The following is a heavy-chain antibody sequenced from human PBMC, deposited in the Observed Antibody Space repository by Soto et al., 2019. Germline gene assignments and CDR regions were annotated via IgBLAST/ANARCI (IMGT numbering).Heavy chain of an antibody. D-gene: IGHD3-3*01. V-gene: IGHV1-69*01. Sequence: QVQLVQSGAEVKKPGSSVKVSCKASGGTFSSYAISWVRQAPGQGLEWMGGIIPIFGTANYAQKFQGRVTINADESTSTAYMELSSLRSEDTAVYYCASRESIFGVVIIDYYYYGMDVWGQGTTVTVSS. CDR1: GGTFSSYA. J-gene: IGHJ6*02. CDR3: ASRESIFGVVIIDYYYYGMDV. CDR2: IIPIFGTA.